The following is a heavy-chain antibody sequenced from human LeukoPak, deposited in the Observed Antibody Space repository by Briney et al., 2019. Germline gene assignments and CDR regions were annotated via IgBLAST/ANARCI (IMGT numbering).Heavy chain of an antibody. D-gene: IGHD6-13*01. CDR3: ATGYSSSWGDY. CDR1: GGTFSSYA. J-gene: IGHJ4*02. V-gene: IGHV1-69*05. Sequence: GSSVKVSCKASGGTFSSYAISWVRQAPGQRLEWMGRIIPIFGTANYAQKFQGRVTITTDESTSTAYMDLSSLRSEDTAVYYCATGYSSSWGDYWGQGTLVSVSS. CDR2: IIPIFGTA.